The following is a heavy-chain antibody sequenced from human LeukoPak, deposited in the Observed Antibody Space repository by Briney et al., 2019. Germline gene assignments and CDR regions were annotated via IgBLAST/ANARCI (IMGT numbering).Heavy chain of an antibody. CDR1: GFTFSIYI. J-gene: IGHJ4*02. V-gene: IGHV3-21*01. D-gene: IGHD2-2*03. Sequence: PGGSLRLSCAASGFTFSIYIMNWVRQAPGKGLEWVSCISSGSTNIYYADSVRGRLTISRDNAKNSLYLQMNSLRAEDMAVYYCARVGGYCSSVSNCYGDYWGQGALVTVSS. CDR2: ISSGSTNI. CDR3: ARVGGYCSSVSNCYGDY.